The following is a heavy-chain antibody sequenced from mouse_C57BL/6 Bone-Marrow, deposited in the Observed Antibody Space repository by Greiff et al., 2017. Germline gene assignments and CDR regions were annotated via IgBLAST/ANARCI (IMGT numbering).Heavy chain of an antibody. Sequence: EVKLMESGGGLVKPGGSLKLSCAASGFTFSSYAMSWVRQTPEKRLEWVATISDGGSYTYYPDNVKGRFTISRDNAKNNLYLQMSHLKSEDTAMYYCARDGNYGNYYWGQGTTLTVSS. CDR2: ISDGGSYT. J-gene: IGHJ2*01. CDR3: ARDGNYGNYY. V-gene: IGHV5-4*01. D-gene: IGHD2-1*01. CDR1: GFTFSSYA.